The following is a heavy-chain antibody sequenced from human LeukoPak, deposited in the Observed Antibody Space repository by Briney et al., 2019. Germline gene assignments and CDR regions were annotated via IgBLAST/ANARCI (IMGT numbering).Heavy chain of an antibody. CDR2: IKQDGSEK. V-gene: IGHV3-7*03. Sequence: TGGSLRLSCAASGFTSSSYWMSWVRQAPGKGLEWVANIKQDGSEKYYVDSVKGRFTISRDNAKNSLYLQMNSLRAEDTAVYYCARDRDGYNSGWGQGTLVTVSS. CDR1: GFTSSSYW. J-gene: IGHJ4*02. CDR3: ARDRDGYNSG. D-gene: IGHD5-24*01.